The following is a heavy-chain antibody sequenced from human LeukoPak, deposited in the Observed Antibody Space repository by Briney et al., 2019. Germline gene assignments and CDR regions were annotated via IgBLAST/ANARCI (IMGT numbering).Heavy chain of an antibody. J-gene: IGHJ2*01. Sequence: PGGSLRLSCAASGFTFSSYAMSWVRQAPGKGLEWVSAISGSGGSTYYADSVKGRFTISRDNSKNTLYLQMNSLRAEDTAVYYCAKDLPYCSSTSCSFYWYFDLWGRGTLVTVSS. CDR3: AKDLPYCSSTSCSFYWYFDL. D-gene: IGHD2-2*01. CDR1: GFTFSSYA. CDR2: ISGSGGST. V-gene: IGHV3-23*01.